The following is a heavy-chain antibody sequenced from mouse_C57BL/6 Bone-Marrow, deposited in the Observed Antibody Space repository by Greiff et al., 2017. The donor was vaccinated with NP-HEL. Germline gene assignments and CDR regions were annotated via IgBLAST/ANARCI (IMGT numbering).Heavy chain of an antibody. CDR1: GYAFSSYW. CDR3: TTSGNPGFAY. CDR2: IYPGDGDT. V-gene: IGHV1-80*01. Sequence: VQLQQSGDELVKPGASVKISCKASGYAFSSYWMNWVKQRPGKGLEWIGQIYPGDGDTNYNGKFKGKATLTADKSSSTAYMQLSSLTSEDSAVYYCTTSGNPGFAYWGQGTLVTVSA. J-gene: IGHJ3*01. D-gene: IGHD1-1*01.